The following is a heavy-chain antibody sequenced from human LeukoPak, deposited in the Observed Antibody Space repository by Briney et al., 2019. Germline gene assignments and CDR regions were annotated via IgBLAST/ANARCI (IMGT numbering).Heavy chain of an antibody. J-gene: IGHJ4*02. CDR2: IIPIFGTA. CDR3: ARVLIPGSRLRFGDY. V-gene: IGHV1-69*13. Sequence: SLKVSCKASGGTFTSYAISSVRESPGPGVKWMGGIIPIFGTANYAQKFQGRVTITADESTSTAYMELSSLRSEDTAVYYCARVLIPGSRLRFGDYWGQGTLVTVSS. D-gene: IGHD5-12*01. CDR1: GGTFTSYA.